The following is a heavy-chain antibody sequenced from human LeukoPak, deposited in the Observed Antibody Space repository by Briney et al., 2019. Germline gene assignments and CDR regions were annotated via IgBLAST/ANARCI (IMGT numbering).Heavy chain of an antibody. J-gene: IGHJ6*03. V-gene: IGHV1-69*01. CDR1: GFTFSSYG. D-gene: IGHD2-21*02. CDR2: IIPIFGTA. Sequence: PGGSLRLSCAASGFTFSSYGMSWVRQAPGQGLEWMGGIIPIFGTANYAQKFQGRVTITADESTSTAYMELSSLRSEDTAVYYCARDMRKVVVVTPYYYYYMDVWGKGTTVTVSS. CDR3: ARDMRKVVVVTPYYYYYMDV.